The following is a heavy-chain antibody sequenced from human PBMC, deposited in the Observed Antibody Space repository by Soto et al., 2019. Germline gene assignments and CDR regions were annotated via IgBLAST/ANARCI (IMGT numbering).Heavy chain of an antibody. Sequence: GWSLRLSCVVSVFIFSNNGMHWVRQTPGKGLEWVAFMSYDGSDTFYADSVKGRFTISRDNSKNTLFLHMSNLRAEDTAMYYCTIVRVADSALDHWGQGTLVTVSS. CDR2: MSYDGSDT. D-gene: IGHD3-10*02. CDR1: VFIFSNNG. V-gene: IGHV3-30*03. J-gene: IGHJ4*02. CDR3: TIVRVADSALDH.